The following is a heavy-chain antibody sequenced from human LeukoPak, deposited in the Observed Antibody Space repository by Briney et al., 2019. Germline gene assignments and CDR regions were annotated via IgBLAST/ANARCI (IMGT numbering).Heavy chain of an antibody. J-gene: IGHJ4*02. CDR1: GFTFSSYG. CDR3: VRQIEMGSYPFDS. CDR2: IWYDGSNK. D-gene: IGHD1-26*01. Sequence: GGSLRLSCAASGFTFSSYGMHWVRQAPGKGLEWVAVIWYDGSNKYYADSVKGRFTISRDNSKNTLYLQMNNLGAEDTAVYYCVRQIEMGSYPFDSWGQGTLVTVSS. V-gene: IGHV3-33*01.